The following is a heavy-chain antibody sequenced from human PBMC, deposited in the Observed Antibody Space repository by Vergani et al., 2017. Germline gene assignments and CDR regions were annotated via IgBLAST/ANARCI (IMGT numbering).Heavy chain of an antibody. CDR2: ISWNSDSI. Sequence: EVQLVESGGGLVQPGRSLRLSCAASGFTFNDYAMHWVRQAPGKGLEWVSSISWNSDSIGYADSVKGRFTISRDNAKNSLYLQMNSLKTEDTALYYCAKDRGSTAYYYYGMDVWGQGTTVTVSS. J-gene: IGHJ6*02. V-gene: IGHV3-9*01. CDR3: AKDRGSTAYYYYGMDV. CDR1: GFTFNDYA. D-gene: IGHD3-10*01.